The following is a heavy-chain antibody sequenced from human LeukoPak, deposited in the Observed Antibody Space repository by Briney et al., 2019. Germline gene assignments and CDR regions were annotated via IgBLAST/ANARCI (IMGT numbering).Heavy chain of an antibody. CDR2: IYYSGST. CDR3: ARVVVTANDAFDI. V-gene: IGHV4-61*01. D-gene: IGHD2-21*02. Sequence: PSETLSLTCTVSGGSVSSGSYYWSWIRQPPGKGLEWIGYIYYSGSTNYNPSLKSRVTISVDRSKNQFPLKLSSVTAADTAVYYCARVVVTANDAFDIWGQGTMVTVSS. J-gene: IGHJ3*02. CDR1: GGSVSSGSYY.